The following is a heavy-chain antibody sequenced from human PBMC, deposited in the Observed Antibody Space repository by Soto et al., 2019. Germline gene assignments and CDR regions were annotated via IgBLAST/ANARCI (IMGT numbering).Heavy chain of an antibody. CDR1: GFTFDDYT. D-gene: IGHD3-22*01. V-gene: IGHV3-43*01. CDR2: ISWDGGIT. J-gene: IGHJ4*02. Sequence: GGSLRLSCAASGFTFDDYTMHWVRQAPGKGLEWVSLISWDGGITYYADSVKGRFTISRDNIKNSLYLQMNSLRTEDTALYYCARPYYYDSSGYSLDYWGQGTLVTVSS. CDR3: ARPYYYDSSGYSLDY.